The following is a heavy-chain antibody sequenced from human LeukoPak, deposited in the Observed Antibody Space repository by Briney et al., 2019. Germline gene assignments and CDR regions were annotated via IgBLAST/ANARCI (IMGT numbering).Heavy chain of an antibody. Sequence: RASVKVSCKASGYTFTSYDINWVRQAPGQGLEWMGWMNPNSGNTGYAQKFQGRVTMTRNTSISTAYMELSSLRSEDTAVYYCARGRYYYGSGSYYPLHFDYWGQGTLVTVSS. CDR1: GYTFTSYD. D-gene: IGHD3-10*01. V-gene: IGHV1-8*01. CDR2: MNPNSGNT. CDR3: ARGRYYYGSGSYYPLHFDY. J-gene: IGHJ4*02.